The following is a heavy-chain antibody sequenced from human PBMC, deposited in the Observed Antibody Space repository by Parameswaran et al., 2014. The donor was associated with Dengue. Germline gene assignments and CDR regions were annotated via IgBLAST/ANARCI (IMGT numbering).Heavy chain of an antibody. J-gene: IGHJ6*02. CDR3: AKGDGDYFILHYGLDV. V-gene: IGHV3-23*01. Sequence: RWIRQPQGRAGVGLSFSGSDGATHYADSVKGRFTISRDNSKNTLYLQMNSLRAEDTAVYHCAKGDGDYFILHYGLDVWGQGTTVTVSS. D-gene: IGHD4-17*01. CDR2: SGSDGAT.